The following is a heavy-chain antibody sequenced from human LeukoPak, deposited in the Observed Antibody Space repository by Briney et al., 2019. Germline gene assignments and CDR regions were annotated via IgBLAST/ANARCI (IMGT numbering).Heavy chain of an antibody. V-gene: IGHV1-69*06. D-gene: IGHD3-9*01. J-gene: IGHJ4*02. CDR2: IIPIYGTA. CDR1: GGTFSSYA. Sequence: SVKVSCKASGGTFSSYAISWVRQAPGQGLEWMGRIIPIYGTANYAQKFQGRVTITADKSTRKAYVYLSTLRSEDTAVYYCAREGYDILTGYSFDYWGQGTLVTVSS. CDR3: AREGYDILTGYSFDY.